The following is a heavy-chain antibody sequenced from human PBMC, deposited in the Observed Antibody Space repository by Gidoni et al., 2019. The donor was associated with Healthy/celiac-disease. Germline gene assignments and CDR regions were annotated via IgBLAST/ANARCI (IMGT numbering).Heavy chain of an antibody. CDR3: AESFMITFGGVIATKKSDAFDI. V-gene: IGHV4-39*01. D-gene: IGHD3-16*02. J-gene: IGHJ3*02. Sequence: QLQLQESGPGLVKPSETLSLTCTVSGGSISSSSYYWGWIRQPPGKGLEWIGSIYYSGSTYYNPSLKSRVTISVDTSKNQFSLKLSSVTAADTAVYYCAESFMITFGGVIATKKSDAFDIWGQGTMVTVSS. CDR2: IYYSGST. CDR1: GGSISSSSYY.